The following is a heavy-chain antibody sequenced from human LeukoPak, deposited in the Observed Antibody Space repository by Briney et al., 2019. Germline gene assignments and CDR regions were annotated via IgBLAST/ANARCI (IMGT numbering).Heavy chain of an antibody. D-gene: IGHD3-10*01. J-gene: IGHJ5*02. V-gene: IGHV4-4*09. Sequence: SETLSLTCTVSGGSISSYYWSWIRQPPGKGLEWIGYIYTSGSTNYNPSLKSRVTISVDTSKNQFSLKLSSVTAADTAVYYCARALRGNWFDPWGQGTLVTVSS. CDR1: GGSISSYY. CDR3: ARALRGNWFDP. CDR2: IYTSGST.